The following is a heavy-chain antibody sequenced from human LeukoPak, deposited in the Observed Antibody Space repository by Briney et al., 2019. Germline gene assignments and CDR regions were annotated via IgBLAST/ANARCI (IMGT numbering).Heavy chain of an antibody. Sequence: PGGSLRLSCAASGFTFSSYGLSWVRQAPGKGLEWVSAISGRSGDTYYAASVKGRFTISRDNSKNTLYLQMNTLRAEDTAVYYCAPDEGIGARGGQGTLVTVSS. CDR1: GFTFSSYG. CDR2: ISGRSGDT. CDR3: APDEGIGAR. J-gene: IGHJ4*02. D-gene: IGHD3-10*01. V-gene: IGHV3-23*01.